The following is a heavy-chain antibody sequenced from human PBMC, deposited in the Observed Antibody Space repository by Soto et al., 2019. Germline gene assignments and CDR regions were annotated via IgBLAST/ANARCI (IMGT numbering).Heavy chain of an antibody. CDR2: IIPMFGTP. CDR1: GGSVNSHA. Sequence: QVQLEQSGAEVKKAGSSVNVSCKAFGGSVNSHAISWVRQAPGQGLEWMGVIIPMFGTPTYAQRFQAGVKISADESTSRVHLDLSSLRFEDTAMYYCASSRNMAAFNDNGGNYHGLDIWGQGTMVNASS. V-gene: IGHV1-69*01. D-gene: IGHD4-17*01. J-gene: IGHJ3*02. CDR3: ASSRNMAAFNDNGGNYHGLDI.